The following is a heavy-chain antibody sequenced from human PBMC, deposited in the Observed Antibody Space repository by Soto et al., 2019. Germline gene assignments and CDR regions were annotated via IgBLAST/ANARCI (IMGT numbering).Heavy chain of an antibody. CDR3: SRGTYYPQSSGLHADY. D-gene: IGHD3-22*01. CDR2: ISSDGNHQ. Sequence: PGGSLRLSCATSGFMFNYYAMYWVRQSPGQGLEWVAMISSDGNHQFYVDNVRGRFTVSRDNSKNTLNLQMNSLRSEDTAVYYCSRGTYYPQSSGLHADYWGPGTVVTVSS. J-gene: IGHJ4*02. CDR1: GFMFNYYA. V-gene: IGHV3-30*03.